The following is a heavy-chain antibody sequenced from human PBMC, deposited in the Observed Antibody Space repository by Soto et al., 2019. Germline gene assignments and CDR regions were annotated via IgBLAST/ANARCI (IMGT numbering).Heavy chain of an antibody. CDR2: IYWDDDK. CDR3: AHRVLRSVFGLVTTTAIYFDF. J-gene: IGHJ4*02. D-gene: IGHD3-3*01. CDR1: GFSLTTSGVG. V-gene: IGHV2-5*02. Sequence: QITLNESGPPVVRPTETLTLTCRFSGFSLTTSGVGVGWIRQSPGKAPQWLALIYWDDDKRYSASLKSRLTIPKDTSKNPVVPTVSDLDPTDTATYYCAHRVLRSVFGLVTTTAIYFDFWGQGTPLAVSS.